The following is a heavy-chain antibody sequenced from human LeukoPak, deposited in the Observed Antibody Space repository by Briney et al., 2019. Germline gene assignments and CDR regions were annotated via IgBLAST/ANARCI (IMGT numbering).Heavy chain of an antibody. CDR3: ARDLMGAYNWFDP. CDR1: GYTFTSYY. CDR2: INPSGGST. D-gene: IGHD1-26*01. J-gene: IGHJ5*02. V-gene: IGHV1-46*01. Sequence: ASVKVSCKASGYTFTSYYMHWVRQAPGEGLEWMGIINPSGGSTSYAQKFQGRVTMTRDMSTSTVYMELSSLRSEDTAVYYCARDLMGAYNWFDPWGQGTLVTVSS.